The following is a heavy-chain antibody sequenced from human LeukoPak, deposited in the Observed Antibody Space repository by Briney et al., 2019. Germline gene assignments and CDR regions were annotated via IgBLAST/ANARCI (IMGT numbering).Heavy chain of an antibody. J-gene: IGHJ4*02. CDR1: GYTFTSYD. D-gene: IGHD2-2*02. Sequence: ASVKVSCEASGYTFTSYDINWVRQATGQGLEWMGWMNPNNGNTDYAQKLQGRVTMTTDTSTSTAYMELRSLRSDDTAVYYCARMGGGCSSTSCYTFDYWGQGTLVTVSS. V-gene: IGHV1-18*01. CDR2: MNPNNGNT. CDR3: ARMGGGCSSTSCYTFDY.